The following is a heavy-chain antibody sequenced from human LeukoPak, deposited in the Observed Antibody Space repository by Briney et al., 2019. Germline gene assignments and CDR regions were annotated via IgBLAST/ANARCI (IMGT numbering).Heavy chain of an antibody. Sequence: ASVKVSCKVSGYTLTELSMHWVRQAPGKGLEWMGGFDPEDGETIYAQKFQGRVTMTRDTSTSTVYMELSSLRSEDTAVYYCARDQLAYCGGDCPPAGYWGQGTLVTVSS. D-gene: IGHD2-21*02. CDR1: GYTLTELS. CDR3: ARDQLAYCGGDCPPAGY. CDR2: FDPEDGET. J-gene: IGHJ4*02. V-gene: IGHV1-24*01.